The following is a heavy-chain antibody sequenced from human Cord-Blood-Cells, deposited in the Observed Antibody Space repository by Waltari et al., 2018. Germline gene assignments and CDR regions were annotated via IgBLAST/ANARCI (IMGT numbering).Heavy chain of an antibody. D-gene: IGHD2-8*01. CDR2: ISSSSGYI. V-gene: IGHV3-21*01. Sequence: EVQLVESGGGLVKPGGSLRLSCAASGFTVSSYSMNWVRPASGKGVGWGSAISSSSGYIYYADSVKGRVTISRDNAKNSLYLQMNSLRAEDTAVYYCARDYAYSFDIWGQGTMVTVSS. J-gene: IGHJ3*02. CDR3: ARDYAYSFDI. CDR1: GFTVSSYS.